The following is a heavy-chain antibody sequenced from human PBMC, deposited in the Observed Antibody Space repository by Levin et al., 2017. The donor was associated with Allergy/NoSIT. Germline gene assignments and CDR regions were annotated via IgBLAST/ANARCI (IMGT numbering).Heavy chain of an antibody. CDR2: INPNSGDT. V-gene: IGHV1-2*02. Sequence: GESLKISCKASGYSFSAYYIHWVRQAPGQGLEWMGWINPNSGDTESAQKFQGRVTMARDRSISTVYMEVTRLTSDDTAVYYCVRDDTPASARGDRFDYWGQGTLVIVSS. CDR3: VRDDTPASARGDRFDY. CDR1: GYSFSAYY. J-gene: IGHJ4*02. D-gene: IGHD2-15*01.